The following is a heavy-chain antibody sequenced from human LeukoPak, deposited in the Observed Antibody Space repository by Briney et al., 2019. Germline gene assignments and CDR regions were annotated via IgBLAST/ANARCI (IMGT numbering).Heavy chain of an antibody. D-gene: IGHD3-22*01. CDR1: GFTFSSYA. V-gene: IGHV3-30*04. CDR2: ISYDGSNK. Sequence: GGSLRLSCAASGFTFSSYAMHWVRQAPGKGLEWVAVISYDGSNKYYADSVKGRFTISRDNAKNSLYLQMNSLRAEDTAVYYCARDWAYYYDSRPDYYYYYMDVWGKGTTVTISS. J-gene: IGHJ6*03. CDR3: ARDWAYYYDSRPDYYYYYMDV.